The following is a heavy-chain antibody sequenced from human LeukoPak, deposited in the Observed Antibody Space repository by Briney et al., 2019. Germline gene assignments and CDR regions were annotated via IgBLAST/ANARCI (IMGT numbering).Heavy chain of an antibody. V-gene: IGHV4-38-2*02. CDR2: IYHSGST. D-gene: IGHD2-21*02. CDR1: GYSISSGYY. CDR3: AREYRVVTAIHEYFDL. Sequence: SETLSLTCTVSGYSISSGYYWGWIRQPPGKGLEWIGSIYHSGSTYYNPSLKSRVTISVDTSKNQFSLKLSSVTAADTAVYYCAREYRVVTAIHEYFDLWAVAPWSLSPQ. J-gene: IGHJ2*01.